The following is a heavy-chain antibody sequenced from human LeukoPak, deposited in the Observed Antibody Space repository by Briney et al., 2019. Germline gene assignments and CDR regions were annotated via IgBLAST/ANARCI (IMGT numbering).Heavy chain of an antibody. J-gene: IGHJ4*02. CDR3: ARGPTGGGFLLTLRKYYFDY. CDR2: INHSGST. Sequence: PSESLSLTCAVYGGSFGGYYGGWIRQPPGEGLEWVGEINHSGSTNYNPSLRSGVPISVGNSRNQSSLKLSPVTAAHTALYYCARGPTGGGFLLTLRKYYFDYWGLGTLVTVSS. D-gene: IGHD3-16*01. CDR1: GGSFGGYY. V-gene: IGHV4-34*01.